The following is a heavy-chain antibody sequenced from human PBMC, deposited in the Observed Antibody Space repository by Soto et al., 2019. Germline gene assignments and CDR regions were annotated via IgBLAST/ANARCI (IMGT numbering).Heavy chain of an antibody. Sequence: PSETLSLTCTVSGGSISSGNYYWGWIRQPPGKGLEWIGYIYYSGSTYYNPSLKSRVTISVDTSKNQFSLKLSSVTAADTAVYYCASYGGQRSFFDYWGQGTLVTVSS. CDR1: GGSISSGNYY. D-gene: IGHD4-17*01. V-gene: IGHV4-30-4*01. CDR2: IYYSGST. J-gene: IGHJ4*02. CDR3: ASYGGQRSFFDY.